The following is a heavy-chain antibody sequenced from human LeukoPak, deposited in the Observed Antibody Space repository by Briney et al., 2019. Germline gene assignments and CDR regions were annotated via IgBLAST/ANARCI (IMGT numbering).Heavy chain of an antibody. CDR1: GFTFSSCA. V-gene: IGHV3-23*01. D-gene: IGHD4-11*01. CDR2: VSGGGLDT. CDR3: ARGLDYGKYVGCDY. J-gene: IGHJ4*02. Sequence: GGSLRLSCGASGFTFSSCAMSWVRHAPAKGLERVTSVSGGGLDTYYADSVKGRFTISRDHSKNTLYLEMNSLRVENTAEYYGARGLDYGKYVGCDYWGQGTKVT.